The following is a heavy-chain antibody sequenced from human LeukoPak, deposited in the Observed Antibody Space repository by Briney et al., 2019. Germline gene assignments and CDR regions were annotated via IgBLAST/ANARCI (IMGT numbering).Heavy chain of an antibody. CDR1: GFSLGIYG. CDR3: ARDLDTGNYFFAY. D-gene: IGHD3-3*01. V-gene: IGHV3-48*04. J-gene: IGHJ4*02. Sequence: GGCLRLSCAASGFSLGIYGMNCVRHAPGRGLEWGSYISGSSGTIYYSDSVEGRFTSSRDNARNSLYLQMSSLRAEATAVYYCARDLDTGNYFFAYWGQGTLVIVSS. CDR2: ISGSSGTI.